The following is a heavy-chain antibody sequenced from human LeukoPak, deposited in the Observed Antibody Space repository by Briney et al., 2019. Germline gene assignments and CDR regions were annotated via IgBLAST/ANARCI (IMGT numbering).Heavy chain of an antibody. V-gene: IGHV3-30*02. J-gene: IGHJ4*02. CDR2: IWYDGSNK. CDR3: AKDGCSGGSCGVVIDY. Sequence: PGGSLRLSCAASGFTFSSYGMHWVRQAPGKGLEWVAVIWYDGSNKYYADSVKGRFTISRDNSKNTLYLQMNSLRAEDTAVYYCAKDGCSGGSCGVVIDYWGQGTLVTVSS. CDR1: GFTFSSYG. D-gene: IGHD2-15*01.